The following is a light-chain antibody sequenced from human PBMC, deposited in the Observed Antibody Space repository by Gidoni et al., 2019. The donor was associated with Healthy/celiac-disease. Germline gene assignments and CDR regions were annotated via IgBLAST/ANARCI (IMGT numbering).Light chain of an antibody. CDR3: QQRSNWPPLT. J-gene: IGKJ4*01. CDR2: DAS. CDR1: QSVSSY. Sequence: PGERATLSCRASQSVSSYLAWYQQKPGQAPRLLIYDASNRATGIPARFSGSGSGTDFTLTISSLEPEDFAVYYCQQRSNWPPLTFGGGTKVEIK. V-gene: IGKV3-11*01.